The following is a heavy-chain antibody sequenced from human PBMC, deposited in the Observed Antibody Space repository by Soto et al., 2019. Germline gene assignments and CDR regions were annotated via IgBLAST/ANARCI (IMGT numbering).Heavy chain of an antibody. CDR3: AREAAGILNWFDP. CDR2: IYHSGST. D-gene: IGHD6-25*01. V-gene: IGHV4-31*03. CDR1: GGSISSGGYY. J-gene: IGHJ5*02. Sequence: QVQLQESGPGLVKPSQTLSLTCTVSGGSISSGGYYWSWIRQHPGKGLEWIGDIYHSGSTYYNPSLKSRVTISVDTSKNPFSRKVSSVTAADTAVYYCAREAAGILNWFDPWGQGTLVTVSS.